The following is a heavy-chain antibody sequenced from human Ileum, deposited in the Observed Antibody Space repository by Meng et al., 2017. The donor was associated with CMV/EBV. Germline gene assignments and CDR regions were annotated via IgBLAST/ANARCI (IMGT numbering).Heavy chain of an antibody. CDR1: GGPTTDY. CDR2: ISYSGTT. D-gene: IGHD3-3*02. J-gene: IGHJ4*02. V-gene: IGHV4-39*07. CDR3: ARDMSIRWFYY. Sequence: QLQLKEPGPGLVKPSQTLSLTGSVSGGPTTDYWGWIRQPPGKGLEWIGSISYSGTTYYNPSLKSRLTVSLDTSKTQFSLMLTSVTAADTAVYYCARDMSIRWFYYWGQGTLVTVSS.